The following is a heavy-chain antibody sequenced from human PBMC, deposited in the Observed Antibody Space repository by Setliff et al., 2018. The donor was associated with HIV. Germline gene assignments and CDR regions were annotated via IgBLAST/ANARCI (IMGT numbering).Heavy chain of an antibody. CDR2: IYYNGGT. D-gene: IGHD3-22*01. CDR3: TRGIGGIGYYPDY. V-gene: IGHV4-59*11. CDR1: GGSMSSHY. Sequence: SETLSLTCTVSGGSMSSHYWSWIRQPPGKGMEWIGYIYYNGGTNYNPSLKSRVTMLVDTSENHFTLKLTSVTAADTAMYYCTRGIGGIGYYPDYWGQGTLVTVPS. J-gene: IGHJ4*02.